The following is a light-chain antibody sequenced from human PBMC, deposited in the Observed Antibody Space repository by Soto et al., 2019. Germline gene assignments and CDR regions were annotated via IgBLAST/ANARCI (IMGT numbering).Light chain of an antibody. CDR3: CSYVGRVI. CDR1: SSDIGSYNL. V-gene: IGLV2-23*01. J-gene: IGLJ2*01. CDR2: GGD. Sequence: QSALPQPASVSGSPGQSITISCIGTSSDIGSYNLVSWYQQHPGKAPKLMIYGGDKRPSGVSNRFSGSKSDNTASLTISGLQAEDEADYYCCSYVGRVIFGAGTKLTVL.